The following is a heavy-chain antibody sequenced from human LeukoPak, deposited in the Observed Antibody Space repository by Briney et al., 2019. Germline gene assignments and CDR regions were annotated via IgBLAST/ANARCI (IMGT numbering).Heavy chain of an antibody. Sequence: PSETLSLTCTVSGGSISSSSYYWGWIRQPPGKGLEWIGSIYYSGSTYYNPSLKSRVTISVDTSKNQFSLKLSSVTAADTAVYHCARGPLGPFDYWGQGTLVTVSS. CDR1: GGSISSSSYY. D-gene: IGHD3-16*01. V-gene: IGHV4-39*07. J-gene: IGHJ4*02. CDR2: IYYSGST. CDR3: ARGPLGPFDY.